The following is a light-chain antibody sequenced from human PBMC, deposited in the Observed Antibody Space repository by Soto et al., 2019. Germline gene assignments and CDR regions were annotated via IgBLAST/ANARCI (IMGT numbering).Light chain of an antibody. J-gene: IGKJ5*01. CDR1: EDIRTW. Sequence: DIQMTQSPSTLSASVVDRVTITCLASEDIRTWLAWYQQKPGKAPKLLIYSASSLETGVPSRFSGSGFGTDFTLTISSLQTEDFVTYYCQQNYSPPPITFGQGTRLEIK. CDR2: SAS. V-gene: IGKV1-5*03. CDR3: QQNYSPPPIT.